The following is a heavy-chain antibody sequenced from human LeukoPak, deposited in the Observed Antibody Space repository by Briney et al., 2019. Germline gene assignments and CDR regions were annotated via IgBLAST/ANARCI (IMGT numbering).Heavy chain of an antibody. V-gene: IGHV3-21*01. CDR3: ARLRNVGGNPHPFNV. D-gene: IGHD4-23*01. CDR1: GFTFSSYS. Sequence: GGSLRLSCAASGFTFSSYSMNWVRQAPGKGLEWVSSISSSSSYIYYADSVKGRFTISRDNAKNSLYLQMNSLRAEDTAVYYCARLRNVGGNPHPFNVWGQGTTVTVSS. J-gene: IGHJ3*01. CDR2: ISSSSSYI.